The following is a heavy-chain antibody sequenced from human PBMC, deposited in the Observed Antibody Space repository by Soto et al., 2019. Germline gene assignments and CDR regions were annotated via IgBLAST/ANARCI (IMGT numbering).Heavy chain of an antibody. CDR3: STALRRGKRYKSISYLDF. V-gene: IGHV3-15*01. Sequence: LRLSCVGSGFTFSNAWMSWVRQAPGKGLEWVGRIKSKTNGGTTDYAAPVKGRFTISRDDSKNMLYLQMDSLKTEDTAVYYCSTALRRGKRYKSISYLDFWGEGTRLAVSS. J-gene: IGHJ4*02. D-gene: IGHD3-3*01. CDR1: GFTFSNAW. CDR2: IKSKTNGGTT.